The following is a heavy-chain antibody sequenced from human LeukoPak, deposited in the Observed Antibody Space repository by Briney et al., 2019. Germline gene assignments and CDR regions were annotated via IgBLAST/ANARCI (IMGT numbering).Heavy chain of an antibody. Sequence: GGSLRLSCAASGFTFDDYAMHWVRQAPGKGLEWVSGIRWNSGSIGYADSVKGRFTISRDNAKNSLYLQMNSLRAEDTALYYCAKSMDVWGKGTTVTISS. V-gene: IGHV3-9*01. CDR3: AKSMDV. CDR2: IRWNSGSI. J-gene: IGHJ6*03. CDR1: GFTFDDYA.